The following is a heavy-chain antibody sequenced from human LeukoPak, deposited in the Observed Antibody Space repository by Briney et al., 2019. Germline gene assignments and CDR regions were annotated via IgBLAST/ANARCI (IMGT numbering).Heavy chain of an antibody. CDR2: INRDGSTT. J-gene: IGHJ4*02. V-gene: IGHV3-74*01. CDR3: ARGTRGYYDSSGYYFDY. Sequence: GGSLRLSCAASGFTFSSYWMHWVRQAPGKGLVWVSHINRDGSTTNYADSVKGRFTISTANAKNTLYLQMNSLRAEDTAVYYCARGTRGYYDSSGYYFDYWGQGTLVTVSS. CDR1: GFTFSSYW. D-gene: IGHD3-22*01.